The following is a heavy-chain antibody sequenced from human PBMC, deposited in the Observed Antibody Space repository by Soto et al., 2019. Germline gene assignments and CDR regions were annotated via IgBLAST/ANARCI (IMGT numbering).Heavy chain of an antibody. J-gene: IGHJ6*02. Sequence: ASVKVSCKASGYTFTSYYMHWVRQAPGQGLEWMGIINPSGGSTSYAQKFQGRVTMTRDTSTSTVYMELSSLRSEDTAVYYCARDRRGYDGGYYYYYGMDVWGQGTTVTVSS. CDR3: ARDRRGYDGGYYYYYGMDV. CDR2: INPSGGST. V-gene: IGHV1-46*01. D-gene: IGHD5-12*01. CDR1: GYTFTSYY.